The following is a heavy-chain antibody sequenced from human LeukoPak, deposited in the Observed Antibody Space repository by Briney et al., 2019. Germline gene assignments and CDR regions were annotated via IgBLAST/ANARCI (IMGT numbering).Heavy chain of an antibody. CDR2: ISAYNGNT. Sequence: TSVKVSCKASGYTFTIYGITWVRQAPGQGLEWMGWISAYNGNTNYAQKVQGRVTMTEDTSTDTAYMELSSLRSEDTAVYYCATVLTYYYDSSGYTWGQGTLVTVSS. CDR1: GYTFTIYG. V-gene: IGHV1-18*01. J-gene: IGHJ5*02. CDR3: ATVLTYYYDSSGYT. D-gene: IGHD3-22*01.